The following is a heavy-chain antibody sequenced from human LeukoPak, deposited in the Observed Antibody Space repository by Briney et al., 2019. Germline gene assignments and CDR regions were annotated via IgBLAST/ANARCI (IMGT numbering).Heavy chain of an antibody. CDR2: LIPIFGTA. D-gene: IGHD3-3*01. CDR3: ARVELYYDFWCGYYTRWFDP. Sequence: SVKVSCKASVGTFSSYAISCVRQAPGQGLEWMGGLIPIFGTATYAQKVQGRVTITAAESTSTAYMELSRLRSEDTAVYYWARVELYYDFWCGYYTRWFDPWGQGTLVTVSS. V-gene: IGHV1-69*13. CDR1: VGTFSSYA. J-gene: IGHJ5*02.